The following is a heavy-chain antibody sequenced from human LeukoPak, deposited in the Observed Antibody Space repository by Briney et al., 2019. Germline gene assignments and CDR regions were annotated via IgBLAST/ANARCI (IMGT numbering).Heavy chain of an antibody. CDR2: INPNSGGT. CDR3: ARVGSSGWDTFEQSPT. V-gene: IGHV1-2*02. Sequence: ASVKVSCKASGYTFTVYYMHWVRQAPGQGLEWMGWINPNSGGTNYAQKFQGRVSMTGDTSISTSYMELSRLSSDDTAVYYCARVGSSGWDTFEQSPTWGQGTLVTVSS. CDR1: GYTFTVYY. J-gene: IGHJ5*02. D-gene: IGHD6-19*01.